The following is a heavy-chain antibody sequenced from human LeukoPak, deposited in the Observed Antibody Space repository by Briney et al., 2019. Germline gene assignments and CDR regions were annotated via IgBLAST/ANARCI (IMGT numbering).Heavy chain of an antibody. CDR2: IWYDGSNK. CDR1: GFTFSSYG. Sequence: PGGSLRLSCAASGFTFSSYGMHWVRQAPGKGLEWVAVIWYDGSNKYYADSVKGRFTISRDNSKNTLYLQMNSLRAEDTAVYYCARDLVWGSSWSLIGYYYYYGMDVWGQGTTVTVSS. J-gene: IGHJ6*02. V-gene: IGHV3-33*01. CDR3: ARDLVWGSSWSLIGYYYYYGMDV. D-gene: IGHD6-13*01.